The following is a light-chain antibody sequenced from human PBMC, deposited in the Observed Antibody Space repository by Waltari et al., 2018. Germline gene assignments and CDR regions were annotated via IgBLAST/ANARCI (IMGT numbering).Light chain of an antibody. J-gene: IGKJ4*01. CDR2: GTS. CDR3: QQYTDSPPLT. CDR1: QSVSRSY. V-gene: IGKV3-20*01. Sequence: EIVLTQSPGTLSLSPGERATLSCRASQSVSRSYLSWYHQKPGLAPRLLIYGTSSRSTGITDRFSGSGSGTDFTLTISRLESEDFAVYFCQQYTDSPPLTYGGGTRVEIK.